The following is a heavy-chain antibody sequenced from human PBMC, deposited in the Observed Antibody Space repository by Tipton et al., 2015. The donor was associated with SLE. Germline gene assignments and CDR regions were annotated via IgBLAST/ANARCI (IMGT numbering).Heavy chain of an antibody. D-gene: IGHD6-6*01. CDR2: ISSSSSYI. J-gene: IGHJ4*02. V-gene: IGHV3-21*01. CDR3: ARPGFEYSSSSSFDY. Sequence: SLRLSCAASGFTFSSYSMNWVRQAPGKGLEWVSSISSSSSYIYYADSVKGRFTISRDNAKNSLYLQMNSLRAEDTAVYYCARPGFEYSSSSSFDYWGQGTLVTVSS. CDR1: GFTFSSYS.